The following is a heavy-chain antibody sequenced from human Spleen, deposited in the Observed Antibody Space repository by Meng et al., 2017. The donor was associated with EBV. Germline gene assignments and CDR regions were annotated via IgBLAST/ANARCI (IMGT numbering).Heavy chain of an antibody. Sequence: QVQLVQSGAEVEKPXXXXKXSCKASGYSFIAYGITWVRQAPGQGLEWMGWINTYNGNTKYAQKVQGRVTMTTDTSASTAYMELRSLRSDDTAVYYCARDFNYEEDWFDPWGQGTLVTVSS. V-gene: IGHV1-18*01. CDR2: INTYNGNT. CDR1: GYSFIAYG. CDR3: ARDFNYEEDWFDP. J-gene: IGHJ5*02. D-gene: IGHD3-16*01.